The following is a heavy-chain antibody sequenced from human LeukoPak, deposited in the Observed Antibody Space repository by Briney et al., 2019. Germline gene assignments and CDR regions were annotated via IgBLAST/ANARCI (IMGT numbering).Heavy chain of an antibody. V-gene: IGHV3-23*01. Sequence: GGSLRLSRAASGFTFSSYAMSYVRAPPGEGLEGGSAFSGSGGRTYYAASVKGRFTISKVNSKNTPYLQLSSLSAEDTAVYYSAKDLRDTAMTQPGGYLDYWGQGTLVTVSS. CDR1: GFTFSSYA. D-gene: IGHD5-18*01. CDR2: FSGSGGRT. CDR3: AKDLRDTAMTQPGGYLDY. J-gene: IGHJ4*02.